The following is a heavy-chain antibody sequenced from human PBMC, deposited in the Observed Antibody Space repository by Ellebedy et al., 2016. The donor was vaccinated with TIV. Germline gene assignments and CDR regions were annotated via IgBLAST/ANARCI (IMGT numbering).Heavy chain of an antibody. CDR3: AKDLLEGDYYDSSGFDY. V-gene: IGHV3-21*01. Sequence: GESLKISCAASGFTFSSYSMNWVRQAPGKGLEWVSSISSSSSYIYYADSVKGRFTISRDNSKNTLYLQMNSLRAEDTAVYYCAKDLLEGDYYDSSGFDYWGQGTLVTVSS. CDR2: ISSSSSYI. CDR1: GFTFSSYS. D-gene: IGHD3-22*01. J-gene: IGHJ4*02.